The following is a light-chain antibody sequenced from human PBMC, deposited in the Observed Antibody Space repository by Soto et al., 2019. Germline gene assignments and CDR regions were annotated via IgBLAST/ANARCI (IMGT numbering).Light chain of an antibody. CDR2: GAS. Sequence: ENVLMQSPGTLSLSTGQRATFSCRASQSVTNNYLAWYQQRIGQAPRLLIYGASNRATGIPDRFVGSGSGTDFTLTISSLEPEDFAMYYCQQYATSPYTFGLGTDLDFK. CDR3: QQYATSPYT. J-gene: IGKJ2*01. V-gene: IGKV3-20*01. CDR1: QSVTNNY.